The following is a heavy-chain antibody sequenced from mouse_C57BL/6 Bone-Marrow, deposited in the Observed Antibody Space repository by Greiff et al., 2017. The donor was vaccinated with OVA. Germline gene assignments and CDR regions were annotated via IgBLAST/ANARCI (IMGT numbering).Heavy chain of an antibody. Sequence: EVKLMESGGGLVKPGGSLKLSCAASGFTFSDYGMHWVRQAPEKGLEWVAYISSGSSTIYYADTVKGRFTISRDNAKNTLFLQMTSLRSEDTAMYDCARLYGSSYWYFDVWGTGTTVTVSS. CDR3: ARLYGSSYWYFDV. V-gene: IGHV5-17*01. D-gene: IGHD1-1*01. CDR2: ISSGSSTI. CDR1: GFTFSDYG. J-gene: IGHJ1*03.